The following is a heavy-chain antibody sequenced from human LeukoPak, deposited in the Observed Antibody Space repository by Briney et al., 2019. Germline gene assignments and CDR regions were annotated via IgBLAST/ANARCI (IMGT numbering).Heavy chain of an antibody. Sequence: PGGSLRLSCAASGFPFSSYAMTWVRQAPGRGLEWVSSISTGGDNTYYAGSVKGRFAISRDNSRNTLYLQMNSLRAEDTAVYYCAKAAYSSSRGGGSMDVWGQGTTVTVSS. CDR1: GFPFSSYA. CDR2: ISTGGDNT. D-gene: IGHD6-6*01. J-gene: IGHJ6*02. CDR3: AKAAYSSSRGGGSMDV. V-gene: IGHV3-23*01.